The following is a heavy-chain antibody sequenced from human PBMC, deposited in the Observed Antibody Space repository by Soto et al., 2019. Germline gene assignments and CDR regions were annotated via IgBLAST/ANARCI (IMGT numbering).Heavy chain of an antibody. Sequence: APVKVTCKASGYTLNNCEIDWVRKVPVHRLEWMRWIHPANGNTKYSQTFQGRVTLTSDTSASTAYMEVSSLSSEDTAFSYCARDFPTWGFVNCFDPWRQRTLVTVFS. D-gene: IGHD7-27*01. CDR1: GYTLNNCE. CDR2: IHPANGNT. CDR3: ARDFPTWGFVNCFDP. J-gene: IGHJ5*02. V-gene: IGHV1-3*01.